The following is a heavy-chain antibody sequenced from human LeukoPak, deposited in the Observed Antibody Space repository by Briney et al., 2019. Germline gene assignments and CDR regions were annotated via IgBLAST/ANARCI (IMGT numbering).Heavy chain of an antibody. Sequence: GGSLRLSCAASGFIFGDYAMHWVHQAPGKGLEWVSFISYDGNNKYYADSVEGRFTISRDNSKNTLSVQMNSLRPEDTAVYYCARDSFGMDVWGQGTTVIVSS. CDR3: ARDSFGMDV. J-gene: IGHJ6*02. CDR2: ISYDGNNK. CDR1: GFIFGDYA. V-gene: IGHV3-30-3*01.